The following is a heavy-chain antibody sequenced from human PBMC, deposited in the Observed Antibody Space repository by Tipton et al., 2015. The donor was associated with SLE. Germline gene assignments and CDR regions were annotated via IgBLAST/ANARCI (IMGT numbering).Heavy chain of an antibody. V-gene: IGHV4-34*01. D-gene: IGHD2-2*01. J-gene: IGHJ6*03. CDR2: INHSGST. CDR3: ARANWNIVVEPAAKSYYYYMDV. Sequence: TLSLTCAVYGGSFSGYYWSCIRQPPGKGLEWIGEINHSGSTNYNPSLKSRVTISVDTSKNQFSLKLSSVTAADTAVYYCARANWNIVVEPAAKSYYYYMDVWGKGSTATVSS. CDR1: GGSFSGYY.